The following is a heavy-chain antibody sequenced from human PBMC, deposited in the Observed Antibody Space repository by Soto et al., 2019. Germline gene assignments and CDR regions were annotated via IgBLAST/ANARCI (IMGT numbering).Heavy chain of an antibody. CDR1: GCSISSYY. Sequence: SETLYLTCTVSGCSISSYYWSWMRQPPGKGREWIGYIYYSGSTNYNPSLKSRVTISVDTSKNQFSLKLSSVTAADTAVYYCARLPKIFGVVRWFDPWGHGTLVTVSS. CDR2: IYYSGST. V-gene: IGHV4-59*08. J-gene: IGHJ5*02. D-gene: IGHD3-3*01. CDR3: ARLPKIFGVVRWFDP.